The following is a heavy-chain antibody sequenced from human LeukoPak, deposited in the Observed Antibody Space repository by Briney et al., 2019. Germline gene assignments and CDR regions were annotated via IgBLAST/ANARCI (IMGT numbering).Heavy chain of an antibody. J-gene: IGHJ4*02. CDR1: GFTFSSYA. CDR3: AKVGHGYSSIPLLDY. CDR2: ISGSGGST. D-gene: IGHD6-13*01. Sequence: GGSLRLSCAPSGFTFSSYAVSWVPHAPGKGLEWLSAISGSGGSTDYADSVKGRFTISRDNSKNTLYLQMNRLRAEDTAVYSCAKVGHGYSSIPLLDYWGQGTPVTVSS. V-gene: IGHV3-23*01.